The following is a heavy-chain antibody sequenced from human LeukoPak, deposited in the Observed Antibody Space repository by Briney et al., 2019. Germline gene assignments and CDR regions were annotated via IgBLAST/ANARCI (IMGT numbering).Heavy chain of an antibody. CDR3: ARDKDTTGTTDYYYYYMDV. CDR2: ISTYNGNA. J-gene: IGHJ6*03. V-gene: IGHV1-18*01. CDR1: GYTFTNYH. Sequence: GASVKVSCKASGYTFTNYHISWVRQAPGQGLEWMGWISTYNGNANYAQNLQGRVTMTTDTSTSTAYMELRSLRSDDTAVYYCARDKDTTGTTDYYYYYMDVWGKGTTVTVSS. D-gene: IGHD1-1*01.